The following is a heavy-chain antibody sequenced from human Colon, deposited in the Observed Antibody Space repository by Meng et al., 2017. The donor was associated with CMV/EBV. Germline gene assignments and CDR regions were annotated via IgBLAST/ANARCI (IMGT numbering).Heavy chain of an antibody. Sequence: GGSLRLSCAASGFTFSDYWMTWVRQAPGKGLEWVATIKQDGTETFHEDSVKGRFTTSRDNAQTSLYLQMTSLRADDTAVYYCARGRYCSSSSCSYYYYYGMDVWGQGTTVTVS. CDR3: ARGRYCSSSSCSYYYYYGMDV. CDR2: IKQDGTET. D-gene: IGHD2-2*01. V-gene: IGHV3-7*01. CDR1: GFTFSDYW. J-gene: IGHJ6*02.